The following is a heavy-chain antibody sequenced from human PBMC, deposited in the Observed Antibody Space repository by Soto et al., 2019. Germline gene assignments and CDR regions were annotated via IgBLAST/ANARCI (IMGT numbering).Heavy chain of an antibody. CDR1: GGSLSSGDYY. D-gene: IGHD3-22*01. J-gene: IGHJ5*02. V-gene: IGHV4-34*01. Sequence: ESLSLTCVVSGGSLSSGDYYWSWLRQPPGKGLEWIGEINHSGSTNYNPSLKSRVTISVDTSKNQFSLKLSSVTAADTAVYYCARGRGRYYYDSSGYNWFDPWGQGTLVTVYS. CDR2: INHSGST. CDR3: ARGRGRYYYDSSGYNWFDP.